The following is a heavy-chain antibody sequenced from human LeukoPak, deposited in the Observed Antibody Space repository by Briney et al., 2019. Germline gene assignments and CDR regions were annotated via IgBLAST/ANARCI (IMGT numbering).Heavy chain of an antibody. CDR2: ISSIRSYI. CDR3: AKNWGSFSWYFDL. J-gene: IGHJ2*01. V-gene: IGHV3-21*04. CDR1: GFTFSSYA. D-gene: IGHD2/OR15-2a*01. Sequence: GGSLRLSCAASGFTFSSYAMSWVRQAPGKGLEWVSSISSIRSYIYYADSVKGRFTISRDNAKNSLYLQMNSLRAEDTALYYCAKNWGSFSWYFDLWGRGTLVTVSS.